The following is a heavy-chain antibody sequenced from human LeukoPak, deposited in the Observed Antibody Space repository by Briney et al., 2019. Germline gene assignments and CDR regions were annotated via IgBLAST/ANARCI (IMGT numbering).Heavy chain of an antibody. CDR3: ARHFYPYYYDSSGYYWFHNAFDI. J-gene: IGHJ3*02. D-gene: IGHD3-22*01. Sequence: SETLSLTCTVSGGSISSYYWSWLRQPPGKGLEWIGYIYYSGSTNYNPSLKSRVTISVDTSKNQFSLKLSSVTAADTAVYYCARHFYPYYYDSSGYYWFHNAFDIWGQGTMVTVSS. CDR2: IYYSGST. V-gene: IGHV4-59*08. CDR1: GGSISSYY.